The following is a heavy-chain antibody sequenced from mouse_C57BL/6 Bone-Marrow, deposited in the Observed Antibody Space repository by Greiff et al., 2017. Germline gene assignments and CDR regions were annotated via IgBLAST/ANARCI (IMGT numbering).Heavy chain of an antibody. Sequence: VNLVESGPGLVAPSQSLSITCTVSGFSLTSYAISWVRQPPGKGLEWLGVIWTGGGTNYNSALKSSLSISTDNSKSQVFLKMNSLHTDDTARYYCARKGYYGSSYDYYAMDYWGQGTSVTVSS. J-gene: IGHJ4*01. D-gene: IGHD1-1*01. V-gene: IGHV2-9-1*01. CDR3: ARKGYYGSSYDYYAMDY. CDR2: IWTGGGT. CDR1: GFSLTSYA.